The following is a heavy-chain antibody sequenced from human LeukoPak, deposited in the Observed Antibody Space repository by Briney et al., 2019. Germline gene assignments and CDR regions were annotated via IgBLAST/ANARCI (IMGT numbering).Heavy chain of an antibody. CDR1: GYSFTSYW. Sequence: GGSLKISCKGSGYSFTSYWIGWVRQMPGKGLECMGIIYPGDSDTRYSLSFQGQVTISADKSISTAYLQWSSLKASDTAMYYCARLSSSGWRGFDYWGQGTLVTVSS. CDR2: IYPGDSDT. V-gene: IGHV5-51*01. CDR3: ARLSSSGWRGFDY. D-gene: IGHD6-19*01. J-gene: IGHJ4*02.